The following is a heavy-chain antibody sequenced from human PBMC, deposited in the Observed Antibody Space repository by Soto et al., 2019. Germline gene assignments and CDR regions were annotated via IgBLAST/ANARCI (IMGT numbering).Heavy chain of an antibody. J-gene: IGHJ4*02. D-gene: IGHD5-18*01. V-gene: IGHV4-59*01. CDR2: IYSSGST. CDR3: ARDHPHSYGVYYFDY. Sequence: QVQLQESGPGLVKPSETLSLTCTVSGGSISNYYWNWIRQSPGKGLEWIGYIYSSGSTHYNPSLQNRVTISIDPSKNQVSLKVNSVTAADTAVYYCARDHPHSYGVYYFDYWGQGTPVTVSS. CDR1: GGSISNYY.